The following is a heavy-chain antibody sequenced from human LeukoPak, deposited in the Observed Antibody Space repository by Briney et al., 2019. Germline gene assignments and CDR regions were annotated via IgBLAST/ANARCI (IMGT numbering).Heavy chain of an antibody. CDR3: AREKSSSRWGGFAY. CDR1: GGSISSSNYY. V-gene: IGHV4-39*02. J-gene: IGHJ4*02. CDR2: IYYSGST. D-gene: IGHD6-13*01. Sequence: SETLSLTCTVSGGSISSSNYYWGWIRQPPGKGLEWIGSIYYSGSTYYNPSLKSRVTISVDTSKNQFSLKLSSVTAADTAVYYCAREKSSSRWGGFAYWGQGTLVTVSS.